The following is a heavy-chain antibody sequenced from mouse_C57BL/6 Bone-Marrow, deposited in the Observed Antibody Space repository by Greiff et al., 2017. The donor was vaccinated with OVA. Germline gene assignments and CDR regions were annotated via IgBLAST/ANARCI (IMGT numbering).Heavy chain of an antibody. CDR3: ARYSGGYYDYFDY. CDR2: IRPKANGYTS. V-gene: IGHV7-3*01. J-gene: IGHJ2*01. Sequence: EVMLVESGGGLVQPGGSLSLSCAASGFTFTDYYMSWVRQPPGKALEWFGFIRPKANGYTSAYSASVKGRFTISSDNSQSILYLQMNALAAEDSATYYCARYSGGYYDYFDYWGQGTTLTVSS. D-gene: IGHD2-3*01. CDR1: GFTFTDYY.